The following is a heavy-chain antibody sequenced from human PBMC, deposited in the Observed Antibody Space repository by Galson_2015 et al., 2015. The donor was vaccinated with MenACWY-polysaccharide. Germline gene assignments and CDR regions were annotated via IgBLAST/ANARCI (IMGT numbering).Heavy chain of an antibody. J-gene: IGHJ4*02. V-gene: IGHV3-53*01. CDR1: GVSISSYF. Sequence: ETLSLTCAVSGVSISSYFWSWIRQSPGRGLEYVSDIYPSGATYYRDSVRGRFTMSRDAFQNSLYLQMNNLRVEDTAIYFCARESNWAYDSWGTGTLVTVSS. CDR3: ARESNWAYDS. CDR2: IYPSGAT. D-gene: IGHD3-16*01.